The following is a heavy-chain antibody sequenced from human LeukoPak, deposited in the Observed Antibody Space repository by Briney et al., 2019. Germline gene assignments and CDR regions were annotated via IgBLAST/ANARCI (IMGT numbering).Heavy chain of an antibody. V-gene: IGHV3-30-3*01. CDR3: ARNGESSGYLTDFDY. CDR2: ISYDGSNK. Sequence: GRSLRLSCAASGFTFSSYAMHRVRQAPGKGLEWVAVISYDGSNKYYADSVKGRFTISRDNSKNTLYLQMNSLRAEDTAVYYCARNGESSGYLTDFDYWGQGTLVTVSS. J-gene: IGHJ4*02. CDR1: GFTFSSYA. D-gene: IGHD3-22*01.